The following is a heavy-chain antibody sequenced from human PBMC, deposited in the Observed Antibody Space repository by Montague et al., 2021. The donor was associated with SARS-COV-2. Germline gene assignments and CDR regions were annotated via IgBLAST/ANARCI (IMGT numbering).Heavy chain of an antibody. CDR1: GFTFSSYA. V-gene: IGHV3-30*04. D-gene: IGHD3-3*01. J-gene: IGHJ4*02. CDR2: ISYDGSNK. Sequence: RSLSLSASGFTFSSYAMHWVRQAPGKGLEWVAVISYDGSNKYYADSVKGRFTISRDNSKNTLYLQMNSLRAEDTAVYYCARDHLNRRGAEGFLTMVGVVTSNYFDYWGQGTLVTVSS. CDR3: ARDHLNRRGAEGFLTMVGVVTSNYFDY.